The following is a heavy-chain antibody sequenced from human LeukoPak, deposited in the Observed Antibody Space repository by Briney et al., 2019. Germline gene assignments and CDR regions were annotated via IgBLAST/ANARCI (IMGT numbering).Heavy chain of an antibody. CDR1: GGSISSGDYY. D-gene: IGHD2-2*02. V-gene: IGHV4-30-4*08. CDR3: ARVVVVVPAAIQGDNWFDP. Sequence: SETLSLTCTVSGGSISSGDYYWSWIRQPPGKGLEWIGYIYYGGSTYYNPSLKSRVTISVDTSKNQFSLKLSSVTAADTAVYYCARVVVVVPAAIQGDNWFDPWGQGTLVTVSS. J-gene: IGHJ5*02. CDR2: IYYGGST.